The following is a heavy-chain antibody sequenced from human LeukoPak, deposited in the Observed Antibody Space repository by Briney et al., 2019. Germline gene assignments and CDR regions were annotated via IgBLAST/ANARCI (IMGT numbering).Heavy chain of an antibody. CDR3: AKTKAGKQEAFGI. CDR1: GFTFSSYG. Sequence: GGSLRLSCAASGFTFSSYGMHWVRQAPGKGLEWVAVISYDGSNKYYADSVKGRFTISRDNSKNTLYLQMNSLRAEDTAVYYCAKTKAGKQEAFGIWGQGTMVTVSS. CDR2: ISYDGSNK. J-gene: IGHJ3*02. D-gene: IGHD1/OR15-1a*01. V-gene: IGHV3-30*18.